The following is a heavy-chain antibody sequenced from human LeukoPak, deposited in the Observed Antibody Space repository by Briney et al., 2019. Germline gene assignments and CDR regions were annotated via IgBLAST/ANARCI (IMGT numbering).Heavy chain of an antibody. CDR1: EYTFTTYW. V-gene: IGHV5-51*01. Sequence: GESLKISCKGSEYTFTTYWIGWVRQMPGKGLEWMGIIYPGDSDTRYSPSFQGQVTLSADKSISTAYLQWSSLKASDTAMYYCATLYCSTVTCSFDNWGQGTLVTVFS. J-gene: IGHJ4*02. D-gene: IGHD2-2*01. CDR2: IYPGDSDT. CDR3: ATLYCSTVTCSFDN.